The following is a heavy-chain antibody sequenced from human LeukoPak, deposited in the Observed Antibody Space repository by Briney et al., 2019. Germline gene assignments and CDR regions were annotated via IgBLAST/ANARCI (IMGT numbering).Heavy chain of an antibody. Sequence: SETLSLTCTVSGGSISSYYWSWIRQPPGKGLEWIGYINYSGSTNYNPSLTSRVTISVDTSKNQFSLKLSSVAAADTAVYYCARAGGYDFWSGYYYYYMDVWGKGTTVTVSS. CDR2: INYSGST. D-gene: IGHD3-3*01. CDR3: ARAGGYDFWSGYYYYYMDV. J-gene: IGHJ6*03. V-gene: IGHV4-59*01. CDR1: GGSISSYY.